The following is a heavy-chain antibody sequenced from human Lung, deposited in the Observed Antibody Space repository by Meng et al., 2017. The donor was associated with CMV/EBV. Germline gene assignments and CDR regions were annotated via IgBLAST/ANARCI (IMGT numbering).Heavy chain of an antibody. CDR3: ATGLLFGVHQRYYYGLDV. J-gene: IGHJ6*02. CDR1: NAL. Sequence: NALMTWVRQVPGKGLEWLGRIKGRIDEEKIDYAAAVNGRFIISRDNSRNKLYLQMTGLRVEDTGVYRCATGLLFGVHQRYYYGLDVWGQGTTVTVSS. CDR2: IKGRIDEEKI. V-gene: IGHV3-15*01. D-gene: IGHD3-3*01.